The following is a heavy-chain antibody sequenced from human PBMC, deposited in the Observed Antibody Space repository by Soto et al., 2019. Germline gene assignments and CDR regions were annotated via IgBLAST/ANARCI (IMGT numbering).Heavy chain of an antibody. Sequence: VQLVESGGGVVQPGRSLRLSCAASGFTFSDYAMHWVRQAPGKGLEWVAIVSHDGRNTHYADCVKGRFTISRDSSKNTVSLEMTSLRAEDTAVYYCAKGGRQWLVTSDFNYWGQGALVTVSS. V-gene: IGHV3-30*18. CDR2: VSHDGRNT. J-gene: IGHJ4*02. CDR1: GFTFSDYA. D-gene: IGHD6-19*01. CDR3: AKGGRQWLVTSDFNY.